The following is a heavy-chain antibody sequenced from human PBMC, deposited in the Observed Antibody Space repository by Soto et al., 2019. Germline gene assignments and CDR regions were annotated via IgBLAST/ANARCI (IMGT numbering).Heavy chain of an antibody. CDR1: GFTFSSYG. CDR3: ANDLRAWGNYGFYSDG. CDR2: SSATGAGT. J-gene: IGHJ4*02. D-gene: IGHD3-10*01. Sequence: EVQLLESGGGLVQPGGSLRLSCAASGFTFSSYGMTWVRQAPGKGMEWVSFSSATGAGTYYADSGKGRFTISRDNSKNTLYLLMTSLRSDATAGYYGANDLRAWGNYGFYSDGWGQLALVIVSS. V-gene: IGHV3-23*01.